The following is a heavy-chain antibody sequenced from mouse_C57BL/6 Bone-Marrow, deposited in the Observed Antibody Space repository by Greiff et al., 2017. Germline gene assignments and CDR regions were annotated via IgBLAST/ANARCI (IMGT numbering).Heavy chain of an antibody. J-gene: IGHJ3*01. D-gene: IGHD6-5*01. CDR3: ASYPAWFAY. Sequence: VQRVESGAELARPGASVKLSCKASGYTFTSYGISWVKQRTGQGLEWIGGIYPRSGNTYYNEKFKGKATLTADKSSSTAYMELRSLTSEDSAVYFCASYPAWFAYWGQGTLVTVSA. CDR2: IYPRSGNT. CDR1: GYTFTSYG. V-gene: IGHV1-81*01.